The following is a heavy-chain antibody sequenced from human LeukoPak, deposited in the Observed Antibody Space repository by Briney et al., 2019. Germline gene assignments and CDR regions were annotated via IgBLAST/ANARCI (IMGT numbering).Heavy chain of an antibody. CDR2: IHYSGNT. CDR1: GASVTTYY. V-gene: IGHV4-59*02. J-gene: IGHJ4*02. Sequence: SETLSPTCTVSGASVTTYYWSWIRQPPGKGLESIAYIHYSGNTNYNPSLKSRVTMAIDTSKNQISLNLTSVTAADTAVYYCARVRGASYIDSWGQGTLVTVSS. CDR3: ARVRGASYIDS. D-gene: IGHD1-26*01.